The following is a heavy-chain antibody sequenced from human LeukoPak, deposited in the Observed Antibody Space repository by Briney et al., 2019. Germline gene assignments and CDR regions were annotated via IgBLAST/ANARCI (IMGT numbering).Heavy chain of an antibody. D-gene: IGHD3-22*01. CDR2: ISGSSTDI. CDR3: ARRGYYDNSGYDY. V-gene: IGHV3-21*01. CDR1: GFTFSNYA. Sequence: GGSLRLSCAASGFTFSNYAMNWVRQAPGKGLEWVSSISGSSTDIYYADSVKGRFTISRDNAKNLLYLQINSLRAEDTAIYYCARRGYYDNSGYDYWGRGTLVTVSS. J-gene: IGHJ4*02.